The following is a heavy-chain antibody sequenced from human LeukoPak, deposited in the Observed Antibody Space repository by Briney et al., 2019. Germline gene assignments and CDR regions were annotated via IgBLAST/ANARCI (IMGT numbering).Heavy chain of an antibody. CDR1: GFTVSSNY. D-gene: IGHD2-15*01. V-gene: IGHV3-53*04. Sequence: GGSLRLSCAASGFTVSSNYMSWVRQAPGKGLEWVSVIYSGGSTYYADSVKGRLTISRHNSKNTLYLQMNSLRAEDTAVYYCARGYCSGGSCYLRASAFDIWGQGTMVTVSS. J-gene: IGHJ3*02. CDR3: ARGYCSGGSCYLRASAFDI. CDR2: IYSGGST.